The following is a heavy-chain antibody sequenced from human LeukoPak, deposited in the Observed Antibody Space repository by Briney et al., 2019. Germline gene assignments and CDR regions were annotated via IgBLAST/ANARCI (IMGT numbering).Heavy chain of an antibody. CDR2: INPSGGST. CDR3: ARGGPEYLSDY. V-gene: IGHV1-46*01. J-gene: IGHJ4*02. D-gene: IGHD2-2*02. Sequence: GASVKVSCKASGYTFTSYYMHWVRQAPGQGLEWMGIINPSGGSTRYAQKFEGRVTMTRDTSTSTVYMELSSLRSEDTAVCYCARGGPEYLSDYWGQGTLVTVSS. CDR1: GYTFTSYY.